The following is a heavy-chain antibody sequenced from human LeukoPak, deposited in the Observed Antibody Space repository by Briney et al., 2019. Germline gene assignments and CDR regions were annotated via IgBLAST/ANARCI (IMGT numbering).Heavy chain of an antibody. D-gene: IGHD6-6*01. J-gene: IGHJ5*02. Sequence: GASVKVSCKASGYTFTSYYMHWVRQAPGQGLEWMGIINPSGGSTRYAQKFQGRVTMTRDTSTSTVYMELSNLRSGDTAVYYCARVFPRNNWFDPWGQGTLVTVSS. CDR3: ARVFPRNNWFDP. CDR2: INPSGGST. CDR1: GYTFTSYY. V-gene: IGHV1-46*01.